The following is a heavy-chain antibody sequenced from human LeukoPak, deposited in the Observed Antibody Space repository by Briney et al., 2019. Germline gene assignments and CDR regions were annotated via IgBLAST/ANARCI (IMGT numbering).Heavy chain of an antibody. CDR2: ITGSSTWT. Sequence: GGSLRLSCVASGFTFSSYGMHWVRQAPGKGLEWVSGITGSSTWTYYAASVKGRFTVSRDNSQNTLHLQMNSLRADDTAVYYCTRELVSSGTGYFDLWGRGTLVTVSS. CDR1: GFTFSSYG. D-gene: IGHD3-10*01. CDR3: TRELVSSGTGYFDL. J-gene: IGHJ2*01. V-gene: IGHV3-NL1*01.